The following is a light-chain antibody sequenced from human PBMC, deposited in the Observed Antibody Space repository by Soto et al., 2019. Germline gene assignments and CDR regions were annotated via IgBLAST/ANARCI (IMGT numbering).Light chain of an antibody. V-gene: IGKV1-5*03. Sequence: DIQMTQSPSTLSASIGDRVTITCRASQSINVWLAWYQQKPGKAPKFLIYQASTLQSGVPSRFSGSGSGTEFTLTISSLQPDDFATYYCQQHEAYPRTFGQGTKVEMK. CDR3: QQHEAYPRT. CDR2: QAS. J-gene: IGKJ1*01. CDR1: QSINVW.